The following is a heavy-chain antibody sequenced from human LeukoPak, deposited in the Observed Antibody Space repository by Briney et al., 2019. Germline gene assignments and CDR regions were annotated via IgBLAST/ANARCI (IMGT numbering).Heavy chain of an antibody. Sequence: ASVKVSCKASGYTFTSYYMHWVRQAPGQGLEWMGIINPSGGSTSYAQKFQGRVTMTRDTSTSTVYMELSSLRSEDTAVYYCARGNRGYSYGYGIGSFDYWGQGPLVTVSS. CDR3: ARGNRGYSYGYGIGSFDY. J-gene: IGHJ4*02. V-gene: IGHV1-46*01. CDR1: GYTFTSYY. D-gene: IGHD5-18*01. CDR2: INPSGGST.